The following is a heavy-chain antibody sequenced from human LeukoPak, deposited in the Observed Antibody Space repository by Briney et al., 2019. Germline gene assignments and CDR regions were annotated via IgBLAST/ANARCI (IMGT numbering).Heavy chain of an antibody. CDR1: GFTFSSYE. CDR2: ISSSGSTI. D-gene: IGHD3-22*01. Sequence: PGGSLRLSCAASGFTFSSYEMNWVRQAPGKGLEWVSYISSSGSTIYYADSVKGRFTISRDNAKNSLYLQMNSLRAEDTAVYYLARERHYYDSSGYYYDVGTFDYWGQGTLVTVSS. CDR3: ARERHYYDSSGYYYDVGTFDY. V-gene: IGHV3-48*03. J-gene: IGHJ4*02.